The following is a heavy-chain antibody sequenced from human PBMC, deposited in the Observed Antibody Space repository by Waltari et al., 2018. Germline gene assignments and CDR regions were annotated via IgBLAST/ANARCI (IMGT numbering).Heavy chain of an antibody. V-gene: IGHV4-34*01. D-gene: IGHD2-21*02. Sequence: QLRLQQWGAGLLKPSETLSLTCAVPGGSFNGYYWSWIRQTPGKGLEWIGEVDQSGSANYSPSLKSRVTVSLDTSNKQVSLTLTSVTAADTGIYYCARDARDWEAVDNTYLDSWGQGTLVAVSS. J-gene: IGHJ4*02. CDR1: GGSFNGYY. CDR2: VDQSGSA. CDR3: ARDARDWEAVDNTYLDS.